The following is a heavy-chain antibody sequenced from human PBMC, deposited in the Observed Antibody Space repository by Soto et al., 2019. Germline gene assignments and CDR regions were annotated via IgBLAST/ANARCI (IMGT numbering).Heavy chain of an antibody. V-gene: IGHV3-74*01. CDR3: ALSHTGTTDY. Sequence: EVQLVESRGGLVQPGGSLRLSCAASGLTFTNYWMHWVRQAPGKGLVWVSRINSDESTTNYADSVKGRFTISRDNAKNTLYLQMNSLRAEDTAVYYCALSHTGTTDYWGQGTLVTVSS. CDR1: GLTFTNYW. D-gene: IGHD4-17*01. CDR2: INSDESTT. J-gene: IGHJ4*02.